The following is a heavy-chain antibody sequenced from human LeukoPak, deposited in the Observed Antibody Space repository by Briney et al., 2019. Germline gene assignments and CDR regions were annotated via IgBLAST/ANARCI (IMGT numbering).Heavy chain of an antibody. Sequence: ASVKVSCKDSGYTFTSYGISWVRQAPGQGLEWMGWISAYNGNTNYAQKLQGRVTMTTDTSTSTAYMELRSLRSDDTAVYYCARDRCSSTSCHSFDYWGQGTLVTVSS. J-gene: IGHJ4*02. CDR2: ISAYNGNT. V-gene: IGHV1-18*01. D-gene: IGHD2-2*01. CDR1: GYTFTSYG. CDR3: ARDRCSSTSCHSFDY.